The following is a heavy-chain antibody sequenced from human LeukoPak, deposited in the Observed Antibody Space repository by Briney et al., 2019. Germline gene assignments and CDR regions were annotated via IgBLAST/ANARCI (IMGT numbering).Heavy chain of an antibody. CDR1: GGTFSSYA. J-gene: IGHJ4*02. CDR2: INVGNGNT. Sequence: ASVKVSCKASGGTFSSYAISWVRQAPGQGLEWMGWINVGNGNTKYSQRFQDRVTITRDASATTAYMELSSLRSEDTSVYYCAREVRTNLDYWGQGTLVTVSS. CDR3: AREVRTNLDY. V-gene: IGHV1-3*01. D-gene: IGHD3-22*01.